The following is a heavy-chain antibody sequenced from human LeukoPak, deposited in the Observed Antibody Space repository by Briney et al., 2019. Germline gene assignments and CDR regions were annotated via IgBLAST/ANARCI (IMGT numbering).Heavy chain of an antibody. D-gene: IGHD6-13*01. J-gene: IGHJ4*02. CDR1: GFTFSIYA. CDR2: ISGSGGST. Sequence: GGSLRLSCAASGFTFSIYAMSWIRQAPGKGVEWVSAISGSGGSTYYADSVKGRFTISRDNSKNTLYLQMNSLRAEDTAVYYCAKGRHQLVDNYFDYWGQGTLVTVSS. CDR3: AKGRHQLVDNYFDY. V-gene: IGHV3-23*01.